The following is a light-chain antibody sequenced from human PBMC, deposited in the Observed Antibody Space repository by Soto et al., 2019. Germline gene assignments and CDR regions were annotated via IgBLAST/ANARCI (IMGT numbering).Light chain of an antibody. J-gene: IGLJ1*01. CDR2: GVT. V-gene: IGLV2-14*03. CDR3: SSYTTSSTYV. Sequence: QSVLTQPASGSGSPGQSITISCTGTSSDVGGYNYVSWYQQHPGKAPKLIIYGVTNRPSGVSNRFSASKSGNTASLAISGLQAEDEADYYCSSYTTSSTYVFGTGTKVTVL. CDR1: SSDVGGYNY.